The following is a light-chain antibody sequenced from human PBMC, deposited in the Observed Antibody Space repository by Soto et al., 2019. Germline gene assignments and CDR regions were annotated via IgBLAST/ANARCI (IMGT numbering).Light chain of an antibody. V-gene: IGKV3-20*01. CDR3: QQYDTSPIT. J-gene: IGKJ5*01. CDR2: GAS. Sequence: TVLTQSPGTLSLSPGERATLSCRASQSVSSSSLAWYQQRPGQAPRLLIYGASSRATGIPERFSGAGSGTDFTLTITPLEPEDFAVYFCQQYDTSPITFGQGTRLEIK. CDR1: QSVSSSS.